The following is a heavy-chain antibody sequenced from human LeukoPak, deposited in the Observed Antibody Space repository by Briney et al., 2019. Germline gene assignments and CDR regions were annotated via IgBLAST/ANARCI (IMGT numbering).Heavy chain of an antibody. CDR3: ARASPFYYYGMDV. V-gene: IGHV1-2*02. Sequence: ASVKVSCKASGYTFTGYYMHWVRQAPGQGLEWIGWINPNSGGTNYAQKFQGRVTMTRDTSISTAYMELNRLRSDDTAVYYCARASPFYYYGMDVWGQGTTVTVSS. CDR2: INPNSGGT. J-gene: IGHJ6*02. CDR1: GYTFTGYY.